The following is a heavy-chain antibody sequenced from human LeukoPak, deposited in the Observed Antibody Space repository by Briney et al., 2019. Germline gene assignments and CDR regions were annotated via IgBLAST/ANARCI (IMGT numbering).Heavy chain of an antibody. D-gene: IGHD3-22*01. V-gene: IGHV3-66*02. CDR3: ARDRRYYYDSSGSDAFDI. Sequence: PGGSLRLSCAASGFTVSSNYMSWVRQAPGKGLEWVSVVYDDGSTCYADSVKGRFAISRDNSKNTLYLQMNSLRTEDTAVYYCARDRRYYYDSSGSDAFDIWGQGTMVTVSS. CDR1: GFTVSSNY. J-gene: IGHJ3*02. CDR2: VYDDGST.